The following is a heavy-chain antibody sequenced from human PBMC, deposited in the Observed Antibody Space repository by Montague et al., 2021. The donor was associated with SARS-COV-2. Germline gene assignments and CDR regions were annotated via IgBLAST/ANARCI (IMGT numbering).Heavy chain of an antibody. CDR1: VFNISRNY. D-gene: IGHD6-13*01. V-gene: IGHV3-53*04. CDR2: IFGGVGT. Sequence: SRSLSCAGSVFNISRNYMNLVRQAPGKGLEWVSVIFGGVGTDYADSVKGLFAISRHNSKTTVYLQMNSLRPEDTAVYYCARGAAARNWGPGTLVTVSS. J-gene: IGHJ4*02. CDR3: ARGAAARN.